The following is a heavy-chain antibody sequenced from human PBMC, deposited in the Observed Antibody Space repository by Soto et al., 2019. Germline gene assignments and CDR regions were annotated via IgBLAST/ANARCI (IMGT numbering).Heavy chain of an antibody. CDR1: GFTFSSYA. CDR2: ISGSGGST. J-gene: IGHJ4*02. CDR3: AKLIVVVPAAIDY. D-gene: IGHD2-2*01. V-gene: IGHV3-23*01. Sequence: LRLSCAASGFTFSSYAMSWVRQAPGKGLEWVSAISGSGGSTYYADSVKGRFTISRDNSKNTLYLQMNSLRAEDTAVYYCAKLIVVVPAAIDYWGQGTLVTVSS.